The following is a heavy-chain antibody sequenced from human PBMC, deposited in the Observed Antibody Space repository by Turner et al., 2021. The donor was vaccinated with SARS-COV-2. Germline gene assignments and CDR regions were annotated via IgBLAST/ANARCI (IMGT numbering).Heavy chain of an antibody. CDR1: GYTFTGYY. Sequence: QVQLVQSGAEVKKPGASVKVSCKASGYTFTGYYMHWVRQAPGQGLEWMGWINPNSGGTNNAQKFQGRVTMTRETSISTAYMELGGLRSDDTAVYFCARDLFDLGSRWTQWGQGTLVTVSS. CDR2: INPNSGGT. D-gene: IGHD6-13*01. CDR3: ARDLFDLGSRWTQ. V-gene: IGHV1-2*02. J-gene: IGHJ4*02.